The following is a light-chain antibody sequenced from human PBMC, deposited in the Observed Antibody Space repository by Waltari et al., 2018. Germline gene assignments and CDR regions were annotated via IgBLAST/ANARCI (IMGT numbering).Light chain of an antibody. CDR3: QQYNSYPYT. Sequence: DIQMTQSPSTLSASVGARVTITCRASQSISSWLAWYQQKPVKAPKLLIYKASSLESGVPSRFSGSGSGTEFTLTISSLQPDDFATYYCQQYNSYPYTFGQGTKLEIK. CDR1: QSISSW. J-gene: IGKJ2*01. V-gene: IGKV1-5*03. CDR2: KAS.